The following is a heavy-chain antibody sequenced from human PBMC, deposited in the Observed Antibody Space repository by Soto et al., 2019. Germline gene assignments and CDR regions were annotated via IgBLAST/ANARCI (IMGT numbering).Heavy chain of an antibody. CDR1: GYSFTGYY. D-gene: IGHD2-8*02. J-gene: IGHJ4*02. CDR2: INPDSGAT. Sequence: HEHLVQSGAEVKRPGASLKVSCKASGYSFTGYYIHWVRQAPGQGLEWMGWINPDSGATNYAQNCQGRVTLTSDTSISTASMAVTTLTSDYTAVYYCARGDYGTGGYPFPYVDYRGQGTLVIVSS. CDR3: ARGDYGTGGYPFPYVDY. V-gene: IGHV1-2*02.